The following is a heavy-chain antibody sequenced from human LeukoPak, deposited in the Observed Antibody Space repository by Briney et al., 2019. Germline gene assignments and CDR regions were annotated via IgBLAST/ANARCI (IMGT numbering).Heavy chain of an antibody. CDR3: ARQRRGGYSFHFDY. Sequence: SSETLSLTCTVSGGSISSSSYSWGWIRQPPGKGLEWIGSIYYNGSTYYNPSLTSRVTISVDTSKNHFSLKLSSVNDADTAVYYCARQRRGGYSFHFDYWGQGTLVTVSS. D-gene: IGHD4-11*01. CDR1: GGSISSSSYS. V-gene: IGHV4-39*01. CDR2: IYYNGST. J-gene: IGHJ4*02.